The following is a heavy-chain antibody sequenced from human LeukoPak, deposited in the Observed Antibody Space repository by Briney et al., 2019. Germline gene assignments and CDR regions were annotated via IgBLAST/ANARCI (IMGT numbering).Heavy chain of an antibody. CDR3: ASSHYCGGDCYPFDY. D-gene: IGHD2-21*02. CDR1: GGSFSGYY. J-gene: IGHJ4*02. CDR2: IYYSGST. V-gene: IGHV4-59*01. Sequence: SETLSLTCAVYGGSFSGYYWSWIRQPPGKGLEGIGYIYYSGSTNYNPSLKSRVTISVDTSKNQFSLKLSSVTAADTAVCYCASSHYCGGDCYPFDYWGQGTLVTVSS.